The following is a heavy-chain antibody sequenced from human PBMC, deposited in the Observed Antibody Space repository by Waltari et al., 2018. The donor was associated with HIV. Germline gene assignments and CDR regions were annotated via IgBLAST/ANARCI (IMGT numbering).Heavy chain of an antibody. CDR2: IYYSGST. D-gene: IGHD4-4*01. Sequence: QVQLQESGPGLVKPSETLSLTCTVSGGSISSYYWSWIRQPPGKGLEWIGYIYYSGSTNDNPSLKSRVTISVDTSKNQFSLKLSSVTAADTAVYYCARMATRTTYYYAMDVWGQGTTVTVSS. V-gene: IGHV4-59*01. CDR3: ARMATRTTYYYAMDV. J-gene: IGHJ6*02. CDR1: GGSISSYY.